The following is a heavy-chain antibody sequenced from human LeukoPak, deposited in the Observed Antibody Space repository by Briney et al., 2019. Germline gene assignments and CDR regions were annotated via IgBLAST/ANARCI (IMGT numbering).Heavy chain of an antibody. CDR2: ISSSGSTI. V-gene: IGHV3-11*01. CDR3: ARDRSKWSSGWFHRDAFDI. D-gene: IGHD6-19*01. Sequence: GGSLRLSCAASGFTFSDYYMSWIRQAPGKGLGWVSYISSSGSTIYYADSVKGRFTISRDNAKNSLYLQMNSLRAEDTAVYYCARDRSKWSSGWFHRDAFDIWGQGTMVTVSS. J-gene: IGHJ3*02. CDR1: GFTFSDYY.